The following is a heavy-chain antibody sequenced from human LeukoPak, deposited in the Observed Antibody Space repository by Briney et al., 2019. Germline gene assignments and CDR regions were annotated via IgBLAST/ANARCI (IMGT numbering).Heavy chain of an antibody. CDR1: GFTLSSYW. CDR3: AREETDSSGWGY. V-gene: IGHV3-7*01. CDR2: IKQDGSEK. Sequence: PGGSLRLSCAASGFTLSSYWMSWVRQAPGKGPEWVANIKQDGSEKYYVDSVKGRFTISRDNAKNSLYLQMNSLRAEDTAVYYCAREETDSSGWGYWGQGTLVTVSS. J-gene: IGHJ4*02. D-gene: IGHD6-19*01.